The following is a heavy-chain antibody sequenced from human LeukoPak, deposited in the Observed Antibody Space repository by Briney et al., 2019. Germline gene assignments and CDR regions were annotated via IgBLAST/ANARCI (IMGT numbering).Heavy chain of an antibody. D-gene: IGHD5-18*01. CDR3: TRLWLGRLYFDY. J-gene: IGHJ4*02. Sequence: QAGGSLRLSCTASGFTFGDYAVSWFRQAPGKGLEWVGFIRSKAYGGTTEYAASVKGRFTISRDDSKSIAYLQMNSLKTEDTAVYYCTRLWLGRLYFDYWGQGTLVTVSS. V-gene: IGHV3-49*03. CDR1: GFTFGDYA. CDR2: IRSKAYGGTT.